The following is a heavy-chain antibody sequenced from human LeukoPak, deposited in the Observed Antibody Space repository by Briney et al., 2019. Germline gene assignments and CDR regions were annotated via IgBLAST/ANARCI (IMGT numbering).Heavy chain of an antibody. CDR3: PRSLPYWSRTSCYLVVSPIYYYYYGMDV. CDR1: GFTFSSYS. CDR2: ISSSSSYI. V-gene: IGHV3-21*01. D-gene: IGHD2-2*01. Sequence: GRSLRLSCAASGFTFSSYSMNWVRQAPGKGLEWVSSISSSSSYIYYADSVKGRFTISRDNAKNSLYLQMNSLRAEDTAVYYCPRSLPYWSRTSCYLVVSPIYYYYYGMDVWGQGTTVTVSS. J-gene: IGHJ6*01.